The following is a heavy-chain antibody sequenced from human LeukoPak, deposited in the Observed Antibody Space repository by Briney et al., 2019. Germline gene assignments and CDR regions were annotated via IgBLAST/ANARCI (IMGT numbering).Heavy chain of an antibody. CDR1: GGSINNYY. J-gene: IGHJ4*02. CDR2: IFYSGST. V-gene: IGHV4-59*12. Sequence: SETLSLTCTVSGGSINNYYWSWIRQPPGKGLEWVGYIFYSGSTNYNPSLKSRVTMSVDTSKSQFSLKLSSVTAADTAVYYCARDGYKYGVDYWGQGTLVTVSS. CDR3: ARDGYKYGVDY. D-gene: IGHD5-24*01.